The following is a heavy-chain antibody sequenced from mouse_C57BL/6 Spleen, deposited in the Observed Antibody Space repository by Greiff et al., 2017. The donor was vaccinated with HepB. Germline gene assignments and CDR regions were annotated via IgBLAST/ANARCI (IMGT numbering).Heavy chain of an antibody. Sequence: DVQLVESGGGLVQPGGSMKLSCVASGFTFSNYWMNWVRQSPEKGLEWVAQIRLKSDNYATHYAESVKGRFTISRDDSKSSVYLQMNNLRAEDTGIYYCTGGSSGYGFAYWGQGTLVTVSA. CDR3: TGGSSGYGFAY. V-gene: IGHV6-3*01. CDR2: IRLKSDNYAT. CDR1: GFTFSNYW. D-gene: IGHD3-2*02. J-gene: IGHJ3*01.